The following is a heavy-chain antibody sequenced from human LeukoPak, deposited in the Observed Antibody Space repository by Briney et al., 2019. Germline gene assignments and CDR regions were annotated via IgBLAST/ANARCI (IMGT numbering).Heavy chain of an antibody. D-gene: IGHD3-22*01. Sequence: SETLSLTCAVSGYSISSGYYWGWIRQPPGKGLEWIGNIYHSGSPYYNPSLKSRVTISVDTSKNQFSLKVSSVTVADTAVYYCARAQRSCDSSGYLRPYAFDIWGQGTMVTVSS. J-gene: IGHJ3*02. CDR2: IYHSGSP. CDR3: ARAQRSCDSSGYLRPYAFDI. CDR1: GYSISSGYY. V-gene: IGHV4-38-2*01.